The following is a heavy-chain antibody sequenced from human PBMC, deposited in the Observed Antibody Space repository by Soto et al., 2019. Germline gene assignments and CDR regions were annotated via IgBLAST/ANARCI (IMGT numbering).Heavy chain of an antibody. CDR1: GFTFSSYA. Sequence: GGSLRLSCAASGFTFSSYAMHWVRQAPGKGLEWVAVISYDGSNKYYADSVKGRFTISRDNSKNTLYLQMNSLRAEDTAVYYCARVRVYGSGRSSAPFDYWGQGTLVTVSS. CDR3: ARVRVYGSGRSSAPFDY. V-gene: IGHV3-30-3*01. J-gene: IGHJ4*02. CDR2: ISYDGSNK. D-gene: IGHD3-10*01.